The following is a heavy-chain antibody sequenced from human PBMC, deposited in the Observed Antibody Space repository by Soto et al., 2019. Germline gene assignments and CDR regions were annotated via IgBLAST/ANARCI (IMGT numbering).Heavy chain of an antibody. CDR1: GFRVSDNY. CDR3: ARSTGRRQALRYVFDSDV. Sequence: QVQLEESGGGLVEPGGSLRLSCAASGFRVSDNYMTWIRQAPGKGLEWVSYISSSGGYTNYADSVKGRFTISKDNAKNSLSLQMDRLRGEDTAVYFCARSTGRRQALRYVFDSDVWGQGTTVTVSS. CDR2: ISSSGGYT. J-gene: IGHJ6*02. V-gene: IGHV3-11*06. D-gene: IGHD1-1*01.